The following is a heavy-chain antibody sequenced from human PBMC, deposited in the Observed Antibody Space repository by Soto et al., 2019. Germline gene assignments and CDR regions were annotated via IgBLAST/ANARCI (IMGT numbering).Heavy chain of an antibody. CDR3: ARDFDTAFDY. CDR2: ISSSSSTI. V-gene: IGHV3-48*01. CDR1: GFTLSSYS. D-gene: IGHD2-2*02. Sequence: PGGSLRLSCAASGFTLSSYSMNWVRQAPGKGLEWVSYISSSSSTINYADSVKGRFTISRDNAKNSPYLQMNSLRAEDTAVYYCARDFDTAFDYWGQGTLVTVSS. J-gene: IGHJ4*02.